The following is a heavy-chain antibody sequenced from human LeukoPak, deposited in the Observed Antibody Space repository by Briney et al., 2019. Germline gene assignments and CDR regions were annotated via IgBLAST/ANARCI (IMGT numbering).Heavy chain of an antibody. CDR3: ARFPPRLVGPTPDAFDI. CDR2: IYYSGST. J-gene: IGHJ3*02. V-gene: IGHV4-59*01. D-gene: IGHD1-26*01. CDR1: GGSINSYY. Sequence: SETLSLTCSVSGGSINSYYWSWIRQPPGKGLEWIGYIYYSGSTNYNPSLKSRVTISVDTSKNQFSLIVSSVTAADTAVYYCARFPPRLVGPTPDAFDIWGQGTMVTVSS.